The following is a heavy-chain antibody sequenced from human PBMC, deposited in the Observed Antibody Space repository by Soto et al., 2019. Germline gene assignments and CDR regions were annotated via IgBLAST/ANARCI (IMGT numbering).Heavy chain of an antibody. CDR2: INHSGST. Sequence: KASETLSLTCAVYGGSFSGYYWSWIRQPPGKGLEWIGEINHSGSTNYNPSLKSRVTISVDTSKNQFSLKLSSVTAADTAVYYCARSDLGLRGYYYYGMDVWGQGTTVTVSS. CDR3: ARSDLGLRGYYYYGMDV. V-gene: IGHV4-34*01. D-gene: IGHD7-27*01. J-gene: IGHJ6*02. CDR1: GGSFSGYY.